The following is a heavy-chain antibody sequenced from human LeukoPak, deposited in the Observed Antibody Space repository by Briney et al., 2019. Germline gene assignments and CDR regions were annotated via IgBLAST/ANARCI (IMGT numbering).Heavy chain of an antibody. CDR1: GGTFSSYA. D-gene: IGHD2-21*02. J-gene: IGHJ4*02. CDR2: IIPIFGTA. V-gene: IGHV1-69*13. CDR3: ARGSHPNVVVTAYFS. Sequence: GASVKVSCKASGGTFSSYAISWVRQAPGQGLEWMGGIIPIFGTANYAQKFQGRVTITADESTSTAYMELSSLRSEDTAVYYCARGSHPNVVVTAYFSWGQGTLVTVSS.